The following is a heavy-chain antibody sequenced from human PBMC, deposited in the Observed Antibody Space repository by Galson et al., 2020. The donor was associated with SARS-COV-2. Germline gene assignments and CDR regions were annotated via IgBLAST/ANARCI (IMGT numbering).Heavy chain of an antibody. V-gene: IGHV3-21*01. CDR1: GFTFSSYS. Sequence: ESLKISCAASGFTFSSYSMNWVRQAPGKGLEWVSSISSRSSYIYYADSVKGRFTISRDNAKNSLYLQMNSLRAEDTAVYYCAREEPHYYDSSGYLFDYWGQGTLVTGCS. D-gene: IGHD3-22*01. CDR2: ISSRSSYI. J-gene: IGHJ4*02. CDR3: AREEPHYYDSSGYLFDY.